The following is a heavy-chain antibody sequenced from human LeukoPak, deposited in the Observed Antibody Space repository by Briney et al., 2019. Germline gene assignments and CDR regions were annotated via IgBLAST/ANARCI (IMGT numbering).Heavy chain of an antibody. CDR2: INHSGST. CDR1: GGSFSGYY. V-gene: IGHV4-34*01. Sequence: PSETLSLTCAVYGGSFSGYYWSWIRQPPGKGLEWIGEINHSGSTNYNPSLKSRVTISVDTSKNQFSLKLSSVTAADTAVYYCARDGYCSSTSCYRYYYYMDVWGKGTTVTISS. J-gene: IGHJ6*03. CDR3: ARDGYCSSTSCYRYYYYMDV. D-gene: IGHD2-2*01.